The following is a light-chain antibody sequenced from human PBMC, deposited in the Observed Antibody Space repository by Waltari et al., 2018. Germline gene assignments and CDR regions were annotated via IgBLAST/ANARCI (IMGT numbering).Light chain of an antibody. J-gene: IGKJ1*01. CDR2: KAS. Sequence: DIQMTQSPSSLSASVGDRVTITCRASQGISRWLAWYQQKPGKAPKLLIYKASSLQSGVPSRFSGSGSGTDFTLIISSLQPEDFATYYCQQYNSAPWTFGQGTKVEIK. CDR3: QQYNSAPWT. CDR1: QGISRW. V-gene: IGKV1-5*03.